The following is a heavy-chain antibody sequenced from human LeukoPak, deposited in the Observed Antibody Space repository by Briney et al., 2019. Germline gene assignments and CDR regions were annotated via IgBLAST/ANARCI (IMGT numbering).Heavy chain of an antibody. J-gene: IGHJ6*03. V-gene: IGHV3-53*01. CDR3: ARDNPTGVGVSMDV. CDR2: IYIGNTT. CDR1: GFTVSSSY. D-gene: IGHD1-1*01. Sequence: PGGSLRLSCAASGFTVSSSYMAWVRQAPGKGLEWVSLIYIGNTTYYADSVKGRFTISRDNSKNTLYLQMNSLRAEDTALYYCARDNPTGVGVSMDVWGKGTMVTVSS.